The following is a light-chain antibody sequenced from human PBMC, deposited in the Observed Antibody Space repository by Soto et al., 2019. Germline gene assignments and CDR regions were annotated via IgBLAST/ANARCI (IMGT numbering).Light chain of an antibody. J-gene: IGLJ1*01. CDR1: SSDVGTYFY. Sequence: QSALTQPASVSGSAGRSITISCTGTSSDVGTYFYVSWYQQGPGKPPKLIISEVTNRPSGVSIRFSGSKSGNTASLIISGLQAEDEADYYCSSYRRSNTLVFGTGTKVTVL. CDR3: SSYRRSNTLV. CDR2: EVT. V-gene: IGLV2-14*01.